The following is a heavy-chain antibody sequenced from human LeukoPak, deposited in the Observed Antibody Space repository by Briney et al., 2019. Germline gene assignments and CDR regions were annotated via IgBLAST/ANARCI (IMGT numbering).Heavy chain of an antibody. J-gene: IGHJ4*02. Sequence: GGSLRLSCAASGFTFDDYGMSWVRQASGKGLEWVSGINWNGGSTGYADSVKGRFTISRDNAKNSLYLQMNSLRAEDTALYYCARAPNYYDSSGYYFDYWGQGTLVTVSS. CDR2: INWNGGST. CDR3: ARAPNYYDSSGYYFDY. CDR1: GFTFDDYG. D-gene: IGHD3-22*01. V-gene: IGHV3-20*04.